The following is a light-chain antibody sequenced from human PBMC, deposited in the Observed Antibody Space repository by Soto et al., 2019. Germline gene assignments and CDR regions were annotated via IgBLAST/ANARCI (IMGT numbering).Light chain of an antibody. CDR2: AAS. CDR3: QQLNSYPLT. V-gene: IGKV1-9*01. CDR1: QGISSY. Sequence: DIQMTKSPSSLSACPEDRVTITCRASQGISSYLAWYQQKPGKAPKLLIYAASTLQSGVPSRFSGSGSGTEFTLTISSLQPEDFATYYCQQLNSYPLTFGGGTKVDIK. J-gene: IGKJ4*01.